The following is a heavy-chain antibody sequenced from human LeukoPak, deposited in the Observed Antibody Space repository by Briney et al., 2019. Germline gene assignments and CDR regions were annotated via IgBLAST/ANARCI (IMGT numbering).Heavy chain of an antibody. D-gene: IGHD1-26*01. CDR2: IYSGGST. V-gene: IGHV3-66*02. CDR1: GFTVSSNY. Sequence: GGSLRLSCAASGFTVSSNYMSWVRQAPGKGLEWVSVIYSGGSTHYADSVKGRFTISRDNSKNTLYPQMNSLRAEDTAVYYCARDRSGSTYYYYGMDVWGQGTTVTVSS. J-gene: IGHJ6*02. CDR3: ARDRSGSTYYYYGMDV.